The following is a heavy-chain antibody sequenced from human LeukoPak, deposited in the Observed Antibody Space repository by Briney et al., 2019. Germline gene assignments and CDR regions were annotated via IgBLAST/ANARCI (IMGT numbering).Heavy chain of an antibody. CDR2: IIPIFGTA. Sequence: ASVKVSCKASGYTFTSYGISWVRQAPGQGLEWMGGIIPIFGTANYAQKFQGRVTITTDESTSTAYMELSSLRCEDTAVYYCARSAEGCSGYYRKGAYYYYYMNVWGKGTTVTVSS. J-gene: IGHJ6*03. V-gene: IGHV1-69*05. CDR3: ARSAEGCSGYYRKGAYYYYYMNV. D-gene: IGHD3-22*01. CDR1: GYTFTSYG.